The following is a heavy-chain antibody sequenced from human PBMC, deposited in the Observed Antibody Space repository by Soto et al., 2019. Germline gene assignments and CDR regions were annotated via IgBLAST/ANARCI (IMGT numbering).Heavy chain of an antibody. CDR3: AKGLGENYHYYYMLV. D-gene: IGHD2-21*01. CDR2: ISYDGSNK. CDR1: GFTFSSYG. V-gene: IGHV3-30*18. J-gene: IGHJ6*03. Sequence: PGGSLRLSCAASGFTFSSYGMHWVRQAPGKGLEWVAVISYDGSNKYYADSVKGRFTISRDNSKNTLYLQMNSLRAEDTAVYYYAKGLGENYHYYYMLVWGKGTTVTVSS.